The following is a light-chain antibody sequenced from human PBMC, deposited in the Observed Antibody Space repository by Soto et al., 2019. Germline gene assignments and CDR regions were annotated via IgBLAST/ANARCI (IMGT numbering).Light chain of an antibody. J-gene: IGLJ3*02. CDR1: SSDVGGYNY. CDR3: SSYTSSSTLV. V-gene: IGLV2-14*01. CDR2: EVS. Sequence: QSALTQPASVSGSPGQSITISCTGTSSDVGGYNYVSWYQQHPGKAPKLMIYEVSNRPSGVSNRFSGSKSGNTAPLTISRLEAEDEEDYYSSSYTSSSTLVFGGGTKLTVL.